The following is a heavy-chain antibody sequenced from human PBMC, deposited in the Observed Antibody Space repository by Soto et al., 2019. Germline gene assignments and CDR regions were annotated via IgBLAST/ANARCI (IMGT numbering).Heavy chain of an antibody. CDR2: IYHSEST. CDR1: GGSISSRNW. Sequence: SETLSLTCAVSGGSISSRNWWSWVRQPPGKGLEWIGEIYHSESTNYNPSLKSRATISVDKSKNQFSLKLSSVTAADTAVYYCARDRTYYDSSGYFDYWGQGTLVTVSS. CDR3: ARDRTYYDSSGYFDY. J-gene: IGHJ4*02. V-gene: IGHV4-4*02. D-gene: IGHD3-22*01.